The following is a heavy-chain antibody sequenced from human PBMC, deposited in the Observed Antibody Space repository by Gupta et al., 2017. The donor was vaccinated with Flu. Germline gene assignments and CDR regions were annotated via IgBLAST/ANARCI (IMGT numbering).Heavy chain of an antibody. CDR2: INSSSSYI. V-gene: IGHV3-21*01. D-gene: IGHD6-6*01. CDR3: ASSIAARHYYYGMDV. CDR1: GFTFSYYS. J-gene: IGHJ6*02. Sequence: EVQLVESGGGLVKPGGSLRLSCAASGFTFSYYSMNWVRQAPGKGLEWVSSINSSSSYIYYADSVKGRFTISRDNAKNSLFLQMNSLRAEDTAVYYCASSIAARHYYYGMDVWGQGTTVTVSS.